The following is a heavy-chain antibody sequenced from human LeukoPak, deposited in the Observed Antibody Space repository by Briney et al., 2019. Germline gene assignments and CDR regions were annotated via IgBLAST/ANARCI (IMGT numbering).Heavy chain of an antibody. CDR2: ISSSSSTI. V-gene: IGHV3-48*01. CDR3: ARDVVLAAIPAYFDY. Sequence: GGSLRLSCAASGFTFSSYSMNWVRQAPGKGLEWVSYISSSSSTIYYADSVKGRFTISRDNAKNSLYLQMNSLRAEDTAVYYCARDVVLAAIPAYFDYWGQGTLVTVSS. J-gene: IGHJ4*02. D-gene: IGHD2-2*02. CDR1: GFTFSSYS.